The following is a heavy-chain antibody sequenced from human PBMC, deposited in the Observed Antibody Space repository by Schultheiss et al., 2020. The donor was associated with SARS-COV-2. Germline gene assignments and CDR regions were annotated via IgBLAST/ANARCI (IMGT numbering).Heavy chain of an antibody. CDR3: ARGQGTMIVVVGAFDI. J-gene: IGHJ3*02. D-gene: IGHD3-22*01. Sequence: SETLSLTCTVSGGSISSGGYYWSWIRQHPGKGLEWIGYIYYSGSTYYNPSLKSRVTISVDTSKNQFSLKLSSVTAADTAVYYCARGQGTMIVVVGAFDIWGQGTMVTVSS. CDR1: GGSISSGGYY. V-gene: IGHV4-31*03. CDR2: IYYSGST.